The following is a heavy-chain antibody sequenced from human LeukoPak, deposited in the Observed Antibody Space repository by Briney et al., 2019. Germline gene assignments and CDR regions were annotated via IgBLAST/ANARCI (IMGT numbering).Heavy chain of an antibody. D-gene: IGHD6-19*01. J-gene: IGHJ4*02. Sequence: PGGSLRLSCAASGFTFSSYSMNWVRQAPGKGLEWVSYISSSSSTIYYADSVKGRFTISRDNSKSTLYLQMNSLRADDTAIYYCARDFLWLVDYWGQGTLVTVSS. CDR3: ARDFLWLVDY. CDR2: ISSSSSTI. V-gene: IGHV3-48*01. CDR1: GFTFSSYS.